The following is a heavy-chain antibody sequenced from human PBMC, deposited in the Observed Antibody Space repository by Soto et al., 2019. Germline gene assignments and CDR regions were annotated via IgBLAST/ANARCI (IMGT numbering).Heavy chain of an antibody. CDR2: IVVGSGNT. D-gene: IGHD3-10*01. Sequence: SVKVSCKASGFTFTSSAVQWVRQARGQRLEWIGWIVVGSGNTNYAQKFQERVTITRDMSTSTAYMELSSLRSEDTAVYYCAADPRYRGVIGCLDVWGQGTTVTVYS. CDR3: AADPRYRGVIGCLDV. CDR1: GFTFTSSA. V-gene: IGHV1-58*01. J-gene: IGHJ6*02.